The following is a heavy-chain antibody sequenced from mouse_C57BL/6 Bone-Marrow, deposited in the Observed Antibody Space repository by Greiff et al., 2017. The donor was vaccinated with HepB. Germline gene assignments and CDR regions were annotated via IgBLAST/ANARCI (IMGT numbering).Heavy chain of an antibody. Sequence: EVMLVESGGDLVKPGGSLKLSCAASGFTFSSYGMSWVRQTPDKRLEWVATISSGGSYTYYPDSVKGRFTISRDNAKNTLYLQMSSLKSEDTAMYYCARHYYGNWGQGTTLTVSS. CDR2: ISSGGSYT. J-gene: IGHJ2*01. D-gene: IGHD1-1*01. V-gene: IGHV5-6*01. CDR3: ARHYYGN. CDR1: GFTFSSYG.